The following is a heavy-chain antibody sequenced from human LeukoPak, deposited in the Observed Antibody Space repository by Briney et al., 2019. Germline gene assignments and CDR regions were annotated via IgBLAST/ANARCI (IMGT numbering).Heavy chain of an antibody. CDR2: IKHDGSET. V-gene: IGHV3-7*01. D-gene: IGHD3-16*01. CDR3: AKNGGPHGMDV. Sequence: GGSLRLSCAASGFTFSNIWMSWVRQAPGXGLEWVANIKHDGSETNYVDSVKGRFTISRDNAKNSLHLQMNSLRVEDTAVYYCAKNGGPHGMDVWGQGTTVTVSS. CDR1: GFTFSNIW. J-gene: IGHJ6*02.